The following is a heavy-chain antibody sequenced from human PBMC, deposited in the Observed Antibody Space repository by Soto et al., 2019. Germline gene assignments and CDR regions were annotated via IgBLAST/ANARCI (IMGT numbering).Heavy chain of an antibody. CDR3: AKEPVGPDWYFDL. CDR2: ISGSGIST. J-gene: IGHJ2*01. Sequence: PGGSLRLSCAASGFTFRSYAMSWVRQAPGKGLEWVSGISGSGISTHYADSVKGRFTVSRGNSKNTLYLQMNSLRAEDTAVYNCAKEPVGPDWYFDLWGRGTLVTVSS. V-gene: IGHV3-23*01. CDR1: GFTFRSYA.